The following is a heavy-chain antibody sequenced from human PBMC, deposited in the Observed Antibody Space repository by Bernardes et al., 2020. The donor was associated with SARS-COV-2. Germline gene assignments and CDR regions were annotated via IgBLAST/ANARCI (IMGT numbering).Heavy chain of an antibody. Sequence: SVKVSYKTSGNTFTSYAVIWVRQAPGHGLECMGGIIPLFGTTNYAQNFQGRVTIAADESTSTVYMELSSLRSEDTAMYYCARSGTYPDAFDIWGQGTMVTVSS. D-gene: IGHD1-26*01. V-gene: IGHV1-69*13. CDR1: GNTFTSYA. CDR2: IIPLFGTT. J-gene: IGHJ3*02. CDR3: ARSGTYPDAFDI.